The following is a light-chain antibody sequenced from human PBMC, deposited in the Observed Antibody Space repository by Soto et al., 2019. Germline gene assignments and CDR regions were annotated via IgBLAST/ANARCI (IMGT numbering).Light chain of an antibody. CDR3: SSYTSSSTLL. CDR1: SSDVGSYNR. J-gene: IGLJ2*01. V-gene: IGLV2-18*02. CDR2: EVS. Sequence: QSVLTQPPSVSGSPGQSVTISCTGTSSDVGSYNRVSWYQQPPGTAPKLMIYEVSNRPSGVPERFSGSKSGNTASLTIAGLQPEDEADYYRSSYTSSSTLLFGGGTKVTVL.